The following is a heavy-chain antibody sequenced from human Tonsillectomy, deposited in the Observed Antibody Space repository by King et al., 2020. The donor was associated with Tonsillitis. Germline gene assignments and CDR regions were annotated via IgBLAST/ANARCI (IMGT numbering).Heavy chain of an antibody. CDR2: ISSSTTYI. D-gene: IGHD4-23*01. J-gene: IGHJ1*01. V-gene: IGHV3-21*01. Sequence: VQLVESGGGLVKPGGSLRLSCAASGFTFSSYTMNWVRQAPGKGLEWVSSISSSTTYIYYADSVKGRFTISRDNAKNSLYLHMSSLGAADTAVYYCASSTSIHVYGGNSEFSSAEYFHHWGQGTLVTVSS. CDR1: GFTFSSYT. CDR3: ASSTSIHVYGGNSEFSSAEYFHH.